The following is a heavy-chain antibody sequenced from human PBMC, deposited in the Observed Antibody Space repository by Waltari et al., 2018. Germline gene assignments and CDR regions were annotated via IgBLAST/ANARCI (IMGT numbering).Heavy chain of an antibody. CDR1: GFTFSSYS. CDR2: ISSSSSYI. V-gene: IGHV3-21*01. CDR3: ARGFYSSSGDY. J-gene: IGHJ4*02. Sequence: EVQLVESGGGLVKPGGSLRLSCAASGFTFSSYSMNWVRQAPGKGLVCVSSISSSSSYIYYADSVKGRFTISRDNAKNSLYLQMNSLRAEDTAVYYCARGFYSSSGDYWGQGTLVTVSS. D-gene: IGHD6-6*01.